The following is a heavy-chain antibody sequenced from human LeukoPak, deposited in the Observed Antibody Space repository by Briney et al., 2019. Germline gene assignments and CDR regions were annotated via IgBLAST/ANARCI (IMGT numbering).Heavy chain of an antibody. CDR2: IYYSGST. Sequence: SETLSLTCSVSGASVSGSNYYWGWIRQPPGKGLEWIGSIYYSGSTYYNPSLKSRVTISVDTSKNQFSLKLTSVTAADTAMYYCAKYYGSGSYYSGVDYWGQGTLVTVSS. J-gene: IGHJ4*02. V-gene: IGHV4-39*01. D-gene: IGHD3-10*01. CDR3: AKYYGSGSYYSGVDY. CDR1: GASVSGSNYY.